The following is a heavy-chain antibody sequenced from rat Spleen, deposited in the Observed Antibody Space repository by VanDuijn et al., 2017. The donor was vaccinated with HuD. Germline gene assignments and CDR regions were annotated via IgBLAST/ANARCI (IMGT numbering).Heavy chain of an antibody. CDR3: ARDYGGYSEDYVMDA. J-gene: IGHJ4*01. CDR2: IWTGGST. V-gene: IGHV2-30*01. CDR1: GFSISSHG. D-gene: IGHD1-11*01. Sequence: QVQLKESGPGLVQPSQTLSLTCTVSGFSISSHGVIWVRQPPGKGLEWMGIIWTGGSTDYNSALKSRLSISRDTSKSQVFLKMNSLQTEDTATYYCARDYGGYSEDYVMDAWGQGASVTVSS.